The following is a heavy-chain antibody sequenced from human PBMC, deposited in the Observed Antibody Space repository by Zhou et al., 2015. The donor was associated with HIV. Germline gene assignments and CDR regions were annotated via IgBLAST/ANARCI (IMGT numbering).Heavy chain of an antibody. CDR3: ARGVGYCGGDCRQGDDAFDI. Sequence: QVQLVQSGAEVKRPGSSVKVSCKASGGTFSSYAISWVRQAPGQGLEWMGGIIPIFGTANYAQKFQGRVTITADESTSTAYMELSSLRSEDTAVYYCARGVGYCGGDCRQGDDAFDIWGQGTMVTVSS. V-gene: IGHV1-69*01. D-gene: IGHD2-21*02. CDR1: GGTFSSYA. J-gene: IGHJ3*02. CDR2: IIPIFGTA.